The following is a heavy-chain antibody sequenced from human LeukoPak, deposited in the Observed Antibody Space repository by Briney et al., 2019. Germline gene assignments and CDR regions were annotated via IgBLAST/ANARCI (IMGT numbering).Heavy chain of an antibody. CDR2: IYYSGST. J-gene: IGHJ5*02. Sequence: SETLSLTCTVSGGSISSGDYYWSWIRQPPGKGLEWIGYIYYSGSTYYNPSLKSRVTISVDTSKNQFSLKLSSVTAADTAVYYCARTIYGSGSLRFDPWGQGTLVTVSS. CDR3: ARTIYGSGSLRFDP. CDR1: GGSISSGDYY. D-gene: IGHD3-10*01. V-gene: IGHV4-30-4*01.